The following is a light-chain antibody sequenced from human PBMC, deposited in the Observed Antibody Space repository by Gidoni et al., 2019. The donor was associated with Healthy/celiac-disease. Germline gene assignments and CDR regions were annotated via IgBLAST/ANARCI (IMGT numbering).Light chain of an antibody. CDR2: SNN. J-gene: IGLJ2*01. CDR3: AAWDDSLNGVV. Sequence: QSVLTQHPSASGPPGKRDTISYSGSSSNIGSNTVNCYQQLPGTAPTLLIYSNNQRPSGVSSRFSGSKSGTSASLAISGLQSEDEADYYCAAWDDSLNGVVFGGGTKLTVL. CDR1: SSNIGSNT. V-gene: IGLV1-44*01.